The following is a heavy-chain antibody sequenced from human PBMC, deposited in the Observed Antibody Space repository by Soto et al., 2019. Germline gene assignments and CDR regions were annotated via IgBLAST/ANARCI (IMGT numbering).Heavy chain of an antibody. CDR1: GFTFGSFA. V-gene: IGHV3-23*01. D-gene: IGHD2-21*01. J-gene: IGHJ4*02. CDR2: ISDNGHST. Sequence: EVQLLESGGGLAQPGGSLRLSCAVSGFTFGSFAMSWVRQAPGKGLEWVASISDNGHSTVYVDSVMGRFTISRDNSKNTLYLQMNSLTAEDTAVYFCARGQRYFNLWRQGTLVPVSS. CDR3: ARGQRYFNL.